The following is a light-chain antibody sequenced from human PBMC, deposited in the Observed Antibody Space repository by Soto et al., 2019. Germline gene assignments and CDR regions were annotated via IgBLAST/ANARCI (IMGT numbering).Light chain of an antibody. CDR2: AAS. CDR3: HQHHSYPPT. V-gene: IGKV1-17*01. Sequence: DIPMTQSPPSLSASVGDRVTITCRASQAIGNDLGWYQQRPEQAPERLIYAASTLQSGVPSRFSGSRYGTEFTLTIGRLQPEDLATYYCHQHHSYPPTFGRGTRVEMK. J-gene: IGKJ1*01. CDR1: QAIGND.